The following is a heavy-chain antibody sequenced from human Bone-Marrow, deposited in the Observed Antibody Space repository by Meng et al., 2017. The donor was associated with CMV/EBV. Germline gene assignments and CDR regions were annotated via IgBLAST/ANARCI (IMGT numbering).Heavy chain of an antibody. CDR1: GFTFSSNA. D-gene: IGHD3-3*01. J-gene: IGHJ6*02. CDR2: MSYDGSNK. Sequence: GESLKISCAASGFTFSSNAMHWVRRAPGKGLEWVAVMSYDGSNKYYADSVKGRYTISRDNSKNTLNLQMSSLRAEDTAVYYCARDLDYDFWSGYRYYYYYGMDVWGQGTTVTVSS. V-gene: IGHV3-30*04. CDR3: ARDLDYDFWSGYRYYYYYGMDV.